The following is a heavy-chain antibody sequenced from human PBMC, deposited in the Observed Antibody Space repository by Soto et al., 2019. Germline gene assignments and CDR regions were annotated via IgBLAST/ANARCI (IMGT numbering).Heavy chain of an antibody. J-gene: IGHJ6*03. CDR3: ARKGAAASYAHYYMDV. D-gene: IGHD6-13*01. V-gene: IGHV4-59*01. Sequence: SETLSLTCTVSGGSISPYYLSWIRQPPGKGLEWIGHVYYSGNTNYNPSLESRVTISVDTSRNRFSLNLTSATAADTAVYYCARKGAAASYAHYYMDVWGRGTAVTVSS. CDR2: VYYSGNT. CDR1: GGSISPYY.